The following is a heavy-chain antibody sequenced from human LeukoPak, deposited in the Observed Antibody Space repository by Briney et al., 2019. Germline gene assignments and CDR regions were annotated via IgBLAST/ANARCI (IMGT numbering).Heavy chain of an antibody. CDR2: ISWNSGSI. D-gene: IGHD3-3*01. V-gene: IGHV3-9*01. Sequence: GGSLRLSCAASGFTFDDYAMHWVRQAPGKGLEWVSGISWNSGSIGYADSVKGRFTISRDNAKNSLYLQMNSLRAEDTALYYCAKGAAQYYDFWSGHTPNENYFDYWGQGTLVTVSP. CDR1: GFTFDDYA. J-gene: IGHJ4*02. CDR3: AKGAAQYYDFWSGHTPNENYFDY.